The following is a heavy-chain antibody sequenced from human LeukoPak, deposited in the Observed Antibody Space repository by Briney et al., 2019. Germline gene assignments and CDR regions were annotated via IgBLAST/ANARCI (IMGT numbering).Heavy chain of an antibody. CDR2: IYPGDSDT. J-gene: IGHJ6*03. Sequence: GESLKTSCKGSGYSFTSYWIGWVRQMPGKGLEWMGIIYPGDSDTRYSPSFQGQVTISADKSISTAYLRWSSLKASDTAMYYCARTDCSSTSCYHYMDVWGKGTTVTVSS. D-gene: IGHD2-2*01. CDR1: GYSFTSYW. V-gene: IGHV5-51*01. CDR3: ARTDCSSTSCYHYMDV.